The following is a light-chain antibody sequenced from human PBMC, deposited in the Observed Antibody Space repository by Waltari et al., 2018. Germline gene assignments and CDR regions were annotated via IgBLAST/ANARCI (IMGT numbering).Light chain of an antibody. Sequence: EIVLTQSPGTLSLSPGERATLSCRASQSVRSYYLAWYQQKLGQAPRLLIYAVSTRAIGIPDRFSGGGSGTDFTLTINRLGPEDFAVYYCRQYGSSPNTFGPGTKVEIK. CDR2: AVS. J-gene: IGKJ1*01. CDR1: QSVRSYY. V-gene: IGKV3-20*01. CDR3: RQYGSSPNT.